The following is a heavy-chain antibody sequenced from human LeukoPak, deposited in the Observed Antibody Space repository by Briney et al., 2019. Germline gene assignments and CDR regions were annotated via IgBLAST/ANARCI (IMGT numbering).Heavy chain of an antibody. J-gene: IGHJ4*02. CDR2: ISGSGGST. CDR1: GFTFSSYW. CDR3: AKTKDDNSGYYDY. D-gene: IGHD3-22*01. Sequence: GGSLRLSCAASGFTFSSYWMSWVRQAPGTGLEWVSAISGSGGSTYYADSVKGRFSISRDNSKNTLHLQMNSLRAEDTAVYYCAKTKDDNSGYYDYWGQGTLVTVSS. V-gene: IGHV3-23*01.